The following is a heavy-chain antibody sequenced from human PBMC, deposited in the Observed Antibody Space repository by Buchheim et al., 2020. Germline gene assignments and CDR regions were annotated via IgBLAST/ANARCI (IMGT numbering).Heavy chain of an antibody. V-gene: IGHV3-48*03. CDR1: GFTFNTYE. J-gene: IGHJ4*02. Sequence: EVHLVASGGGLVQPGGSLRLSCTGSGFTFNTYEMNWVRQAPGKGLEWVSYISGSGSVIDYADSVKGRFTISSANAKNSPYLQMNSLRVEDTAVYYCARVGATYFWGQGTL. CDR2: ISGSGSVI. D-gene: IGHD1-26*01. CDR3: ARVGATYF.